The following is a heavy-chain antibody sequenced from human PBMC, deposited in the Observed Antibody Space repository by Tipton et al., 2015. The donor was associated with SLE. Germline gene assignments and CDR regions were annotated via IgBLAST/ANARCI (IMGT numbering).Heavy chain of an antibody. D-gene: IGHD6-13*01. CDR1: GGSISSYY. J-gene: IGHJ6*03. Sequence: TLSLTCTVSGGSISSYYWSWIRQTPGKGLEWIGYIYYTGSTNYNPSLKSRVTISVDTSKNQFSLKLSSVTAADTAVYYCARVPVDGYSSSWYANYYYYYYMDVWGKRTTVTVSS. CDR3: ARVPVDGYSSSWYANYYYYYYMDV. V-gene: IGHV4-59*12. CDR2: IYYTGST.